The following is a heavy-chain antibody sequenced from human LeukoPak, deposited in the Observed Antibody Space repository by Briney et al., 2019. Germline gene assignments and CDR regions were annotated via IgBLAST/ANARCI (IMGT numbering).Heavy chain of an antibody. CDR2: ISGSGGST. CDR1: GFTFSSYA. CDR3: AKGSDSLLYSSSWYGGDY. J-gene: IGHJ4*02. V-gene: IGHV3-23*01. D-gene: IGHD6-13*01. Sequence: GGSLRLSCAASGFTFSSYAMSWVRQAPGKGLEWVSAISGSGGSTYYADSVKGRFTISRDNSKNTLYLQMNSLRAEDTAVYYCAKGSDSLLYSSSWYGGDYWGQGTLVTVSS.